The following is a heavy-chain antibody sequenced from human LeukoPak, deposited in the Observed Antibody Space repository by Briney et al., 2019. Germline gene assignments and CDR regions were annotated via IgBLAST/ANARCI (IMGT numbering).Heavy chain of an antibody. D-gene: IGHD2-15*01. Sequence: SETLSLTCAVYGGSFSGYYWSWIRQPPGKGLERIGKVDHSGSTNYNPSLKSRVTISVDTSKNQFSLKLSSVTAADTAVYYCARGLPCSGGSCYLLNWFDPWGQGTLVTVSS. V-gene: IGHV4-34*01. CDR3: ARGLPCSGGSCYLLNWFDP. CDR2: VDHSGST. CDR1: GGSFSGYY. J-gene: IGHJ5*02.